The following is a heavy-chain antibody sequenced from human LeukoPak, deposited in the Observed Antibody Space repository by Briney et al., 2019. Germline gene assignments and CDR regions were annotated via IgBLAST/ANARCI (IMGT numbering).Heavy chain of an antibody. V-gene: IGHV3-30*04. Sequence: GRSLRLSCAASGLTFSSYAMHWVRQAPGKGLEWVAVISYDGSNKYYADSVKGRFTISRDNSKNTLYLQMNSLRAEDTAVYYCARDPAAYYYDSSGYPHHWGQGTLVTVSS. CDR3: ARDPAAYYYDSSGYPHH. CDR2: ISYDGSNK. D-gene: IGHD3-22*01. CDR1: GLTFSSYA. J-gene: IGHJ5*02.